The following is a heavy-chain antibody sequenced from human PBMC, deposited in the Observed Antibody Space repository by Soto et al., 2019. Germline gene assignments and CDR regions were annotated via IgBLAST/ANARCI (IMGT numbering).Heavy chain of an antibody. CDR1: GFTFSSYS. CDR2: ISSSSNTI. J-gene: IGHJ4*02. V-gene: IGHV3-48*01. D-gene: IGHD3-22*01. Sequence: EVQLVESGGGLVQPGGSLRLSCAASGFTFSSYSMNWVRQAPGKGLEGVSYISSSSNTIYYADSVKGRFTISRDNAKNSLYLQMNSLRAEDTAVYYCARDEYYYDSSGYYEIFDYWGQGTLVTVSS. CDR3: ARDEYYYDSSGYYEIFDY.